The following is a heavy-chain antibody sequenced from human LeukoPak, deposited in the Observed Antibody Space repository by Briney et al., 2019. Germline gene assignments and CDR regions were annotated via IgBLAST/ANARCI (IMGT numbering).Heavy chain of an antibody. J-gene: IGHJ4*02. CDR1: GGSISSSSYY. V-gene: IGHV4-39*07. D-gene: IGHD5-12*01. CDR3: ATYNSGYIFGFDY. CDR2: IYYSGST. Sequence: KSSETLSLTCTVSGGSISSSSYYWGWIRQPPGKGLEWIGSIYYSGSTYYNPSLKSRVTISVDTSKNQFSLKLSSVTAADTAVYYCATYNSGYIFGFDYWGQGTLVTVSS.